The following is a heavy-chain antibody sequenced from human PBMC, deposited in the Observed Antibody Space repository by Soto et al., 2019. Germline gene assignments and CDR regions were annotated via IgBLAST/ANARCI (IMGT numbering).Heavy chain of an antibody. V-gene: IGHV4-59*01. CDR3: ARFGGYSYEFFDY. Sequence: KPSETLSLTCTVSGGSISSYYWSWIRQPPGKGLEWIGYIYYSGSTNYNPSLKSRVTISVDTPKNQFSLKLSSVTAADTAVYYCARFGGYSYEFFDYWGRGTLVTVSS. CDR2: IYYSGST. D-gene: IGHD5-18*01. J-gene: IGHJ4*02. CDR1: GGSISSYY.